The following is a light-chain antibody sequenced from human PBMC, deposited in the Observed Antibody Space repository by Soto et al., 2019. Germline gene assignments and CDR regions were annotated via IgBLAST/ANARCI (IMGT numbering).Light chain of an antibody. V-gene: IGKV3-11*01. CDR3: QQYNSYSQFT. CDR1: QSVSSY. J-gene: IGKJ3*01. CDR2: DAS. Sequence: EIVLTQSPATLSLSPGERATLSCRASQSVSSYLAWYQQKPGQAPRLLIYDASNRATGIPARFSGSGSGTDFTLTISCLQPDDVATYYCQQYNSYSQFTFGPGTKVDIK.